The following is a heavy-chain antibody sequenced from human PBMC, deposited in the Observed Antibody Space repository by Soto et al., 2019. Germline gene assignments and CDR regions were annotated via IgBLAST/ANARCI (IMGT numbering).Heavy chain of an antibody. V-gene: IGHV3-30*18. CDR3: AKSLAGAGRGSYYYTIDV. CDR2: ISYDGSNN. CDR1: GFTFSSYG. Sequence: GGSLRLSCAASGFTFSSYGMHWVRQAPGKGLEWVAVISYDGSNNYYADSVKGRFTISRDNSKNTLYLQMNSLRAEDTAVYYCAKSLAGAGRGSYYYTIDVWGQGTTVTVSS. J-gene: IGHJ6*02. D-gene: IGHD6-13*01.